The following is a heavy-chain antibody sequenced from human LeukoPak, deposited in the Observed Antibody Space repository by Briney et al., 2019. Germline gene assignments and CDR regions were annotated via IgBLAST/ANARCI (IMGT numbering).Heavy chain of an antibody. CDR2: INHSGST. J-gene: IGHJ3*02. D-gene: IGHD1-1*01. V-gene: IGHV4-34*01. CDR1: GGSFSGYY. Sequence: SETLSLTCAVYGGSFSGYYWSWIRQPPGKGLEWIGEINHSGSTNYNPSLKSRVTISVDTSKNQFSLKLSSVTAEDTAVYYCARVEGIGTREAFDIWGQGTMVTVSS. CDR3: ARVEGIGTREAFDI.